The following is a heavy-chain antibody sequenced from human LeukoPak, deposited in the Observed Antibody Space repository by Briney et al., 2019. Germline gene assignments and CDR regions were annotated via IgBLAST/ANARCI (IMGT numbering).Heavy chain of an antibody. J-gene: IGHJ4*02. V-gene: IGHV3-74*01. Sequence: GGSLRLSCAASGFTFSSHWMHWVRQAPGKGLVWVSFINNDGGVTSYADSVKGRFTISRDNAKNTLYLQMNSLRAEETAIYYCARGGEGALDYWGPGALVTVSS. CDR1: GFTFSSHW. CDR3: ARGGEGALDY. D-gene: IGHD3-16*01. CDR2: INNDGGVT.